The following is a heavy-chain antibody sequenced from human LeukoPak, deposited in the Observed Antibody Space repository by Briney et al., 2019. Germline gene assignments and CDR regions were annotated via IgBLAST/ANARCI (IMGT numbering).Heavy chain of an antibody. Sequence: GGSLRLSCAASGFTFSSYAMHWVRQAPGKGLEWVAVISYDGSNKSYADYVKGRFTISRDNSTTTLYLQMHSLRAEDTAVYYCARGSSTGTLSLWFDPWGQGTLVTVSS. CDR1: GFTFSSYA. CDR3: ARGSSTGTLSLWFDP. D-gene: IGHD1-14*01. J-gene: IGHJ5*02. V-gene: IGHV3-30*04. CDR2: ISYDGSNK.